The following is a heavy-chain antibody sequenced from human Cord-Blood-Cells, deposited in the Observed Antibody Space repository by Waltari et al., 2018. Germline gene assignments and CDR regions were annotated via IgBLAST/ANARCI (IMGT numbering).Heavy chain of an antibody. V-gene: IGHV4-34*01. CDR3: ARCDSSGYKEAFDI. D-gene: IGHD3-22*01. CDR1: GGSFSGYY. J-gene: IGHJ3*02. CDR2: INHSGST. Sequence: QVQLQQWGAGLLKPSETLSLTCAVYGGSFSGYYWSWIRQPPGKGREWIGEINHSGSTNYNPSLKSRVTISVDTSKNQFSLKLSSVTAADTAVYYCARCDSSGYKEAFDIWGQGTMVTVSS.